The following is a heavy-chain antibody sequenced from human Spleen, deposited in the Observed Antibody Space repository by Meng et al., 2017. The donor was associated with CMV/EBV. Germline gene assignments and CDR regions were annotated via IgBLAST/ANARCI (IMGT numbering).Heavy chain of an antibody. CDR3: ARDYGGNSQGNFYSGLDV. D-gene: IGHD4-23*01. CDR1: GDSISGYY. CDR2: IYYSGST. J-gene: IGHJ6*02. Sequence: SETLSLTCTVSGDSISGYYWTWIRQPPGKGLEWIGYIYYSGSTNYNPSLKSRVTMSVDTSKNQFSLKLSSVTAADTAVYYCARDYGGNSQGNFYSGLDVWGQGTTVTVSS. V-gene: IGHV4-59*01.